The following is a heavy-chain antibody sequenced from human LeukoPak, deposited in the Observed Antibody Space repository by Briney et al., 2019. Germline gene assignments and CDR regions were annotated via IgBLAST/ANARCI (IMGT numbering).Heavy chain of an antibody. CDR1: GFTFSSYA. Sequence: GGSLRLSCAASGFTFSSYAMSWVRQAPGKGLEWVAVIPYDGSNKYYADSVKGRFTISRDNSKNTLYLQMNSLRAEDTAVYYCAKDFGRDYAYFDYWGQGTLVTVSS. V-gene: IGHV3-30*18. J-gene: IGHJ4*02. CDR2: IPYDGSNK. CDR3: AKDFGRDYAYFDY. D-gene: IGHD3-16*01.